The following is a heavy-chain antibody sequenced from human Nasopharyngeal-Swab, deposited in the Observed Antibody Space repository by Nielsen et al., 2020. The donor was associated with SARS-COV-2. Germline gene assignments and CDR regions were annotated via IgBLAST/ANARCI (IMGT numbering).Heavy chain of an antibody. Sequence: SQTLSLTCAVYGGSFNNYYWNWIRLAPGKGLEWIGEITHSGSTNYNPSLKSRVTMSVDPSKNQFSLKLSFVTAADTAVYYCARVLVSLTGDLDSWGQGTPVTVSS. CDR3: ARVLVSLTGDLDS. CDR2: ITHSGST. CDR1: GGSFNNYY. D-gene: IGHD3-10*01. V-gene: IGHV4-34*01. J-gene: IGHJ4*02.